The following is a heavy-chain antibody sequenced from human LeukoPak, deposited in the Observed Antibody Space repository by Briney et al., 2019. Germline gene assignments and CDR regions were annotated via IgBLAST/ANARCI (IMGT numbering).Heavy chain of an antibody. CDR3: AGRRGSGWYAY. CDR2: ISSSSSYI. V-gene: IGHV3-21*04. D-gene: IGHD6-19*01. CDR1: GFTFSSYS. Sequence: GGSLRLSCAASGFTFSSYSMNWVRQAPGKGLEWVSSISSSSSYIYYADSVKGRFTISRDNAKNSLYLQMNSLRAEDTAVYYCAGRRGSGWYAYWGQGTLVTVSS. J-gene: IGHJ4*02.